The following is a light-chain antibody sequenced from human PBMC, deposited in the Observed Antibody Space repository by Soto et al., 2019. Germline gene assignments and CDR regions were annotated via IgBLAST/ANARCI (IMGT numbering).Light chain of an antibody. CDR2: GVS. V-gene: IGKV3-20*01. CDR3: NQYGASPWT. J-gene: IGKJ1*01. CDR1: QSVSSNY. Sequence: EIVLTQSPGTISLSAGERATLSRSASQSVSSNYFAWFQQRPGQAPRLLIYGVSTRATGTPDRFSASGSATEFTLKINRMDPEDFAVYYCNQYGASPWTCG.